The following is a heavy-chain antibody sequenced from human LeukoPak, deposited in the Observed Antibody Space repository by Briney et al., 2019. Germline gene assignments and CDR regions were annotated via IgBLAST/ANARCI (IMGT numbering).Heavy chain of an antibody. V-gene: IGHV3-21*01. CDR3: ARDGIYSGYDSGIGL. J-gene: IGHJ4*02. CDR1: GFTFSSHS. CDR2: ISGSGGST. Sequence: GGSLRLSCAASGFTFSSHSMSWVRQAPGKGLEWVSAISGSGGSTYYADSVKGRFTISRDNAKNSLYLQMNSLRAEDTAVYYCARDGIYSGYDSGIGLWGQGTLVTVSS. D-gene: IGHD5-12*01.